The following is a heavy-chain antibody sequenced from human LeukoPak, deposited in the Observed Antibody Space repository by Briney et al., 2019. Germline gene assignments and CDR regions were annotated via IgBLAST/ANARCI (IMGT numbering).Heavy chain of an antibody. D-gene: IGHD1-26*01. V-gene: IGHV4-39*01. CDR3: ARLPGGY. Sequence: SETLSLTCTVSGGSLSSTSSYWVWIRQPPGKGLEWIGYMHYSGNTNYNPSLKSRVTISFDTSKNQFSLNLISATAADTAVYYCARLPGGYWGQGTLVIVSS. CDR2: MHYSGNT. CDR1: GGSLSSTSSY. J-gene: IGHJ4*02.